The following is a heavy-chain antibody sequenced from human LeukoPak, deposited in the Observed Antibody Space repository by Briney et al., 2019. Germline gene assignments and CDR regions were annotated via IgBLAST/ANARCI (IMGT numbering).Heavy chain of an antibody. CDR2: INHSGST. CDR1: GGSFSGYY. CDR3: ADSVATSAFDI. J-gene: IGHJ3*02. V-gene: IGHV4-34*01. D-gene: IGHD4-23*01. Sequence: PSETLSLTCAVYGGSFSGYYWSWIRQPPGKGLEWIGEINHSGSTNYNPSLKSRVTISVDTSKNQFSLKLSSVTAADTAVYYYADSVATSAFDIWGQGTMVTVSS.